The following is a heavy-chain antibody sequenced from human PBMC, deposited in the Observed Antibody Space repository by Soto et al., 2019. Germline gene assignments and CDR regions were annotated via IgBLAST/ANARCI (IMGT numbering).Heavy chain of an antibody. CDR1: GYTFTGYY. D-gene: IGHD5-12*01. J-gene: IGHJ3*02. CDR2: INPNSGCT. Sequence: ASVKVSCKASGYTFTGYYMHWVRQAPGQGLEWMGWINPNSGCTNYAQKFQGWVTVTRDTSISTAYMELSRLRSDDTAVYYCARGLSGYDSGRRAFDIWGQGTMVTVSS. V-gene: IGHV1-2*04. CDR3: ARGLSGYDSGRRAFDI.